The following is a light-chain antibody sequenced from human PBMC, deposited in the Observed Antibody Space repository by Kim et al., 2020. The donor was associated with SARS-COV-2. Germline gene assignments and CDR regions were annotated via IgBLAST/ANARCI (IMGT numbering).Light chain of an antibody. V-gene: IGLV1-44*01. CDR3: AAWDDRLSGSV. Sequence: GQRVTISCSGSTSYIATKTVNWYKQLPGTAPKLLIFGNYQRPSGVPDRFSGSKSGTSASLAISGLQSEDEADYYCAAWDDRLSGSVFGGGTQLTIL. J-gene: IGLJ2*01. CDR1: TSYIATKT. CDR2: GNY.